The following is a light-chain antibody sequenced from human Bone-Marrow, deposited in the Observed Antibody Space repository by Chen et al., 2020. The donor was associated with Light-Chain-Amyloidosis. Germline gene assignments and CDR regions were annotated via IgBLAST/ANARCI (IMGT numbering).Light chain of an antibody. V-gene: IGKV3-11*01. CDR3: QQRSSWPPT. CDR2: DAS. CDR1: QTITTY. J-gene: IGKJ4*01. Sequence: ESVLTLPPATLSIAPGERATLSCRASQTITTYLAWYQQKPGRAPRLLIYDASYRATGIPARFSGSGSGTDFTLTISSLEPEDFAVFYCQQRSSWPPTFGGGTKVEI.